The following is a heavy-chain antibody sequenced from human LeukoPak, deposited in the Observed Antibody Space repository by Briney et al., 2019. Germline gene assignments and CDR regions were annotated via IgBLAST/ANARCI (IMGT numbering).Heavy chain of an antibody. D-gene: IGHD2-2*01. J-gene: IGHJ4*02. CDR3: ARERLSTSSYEVDY. V-gene: IGHV3-23*01. CDR1: GFTFRSHA. CDR2: ISSSGSST. Sequence: PGGSLRLSCAASGFTFRSHAMSWVRQAPEKGLEWVSAISSSGSSTYYADSVKGRFTISRGNSKNILYLQMNSLRAEDAAVYYCARERLSTSSYEVDYWGQGTLVTVSS.